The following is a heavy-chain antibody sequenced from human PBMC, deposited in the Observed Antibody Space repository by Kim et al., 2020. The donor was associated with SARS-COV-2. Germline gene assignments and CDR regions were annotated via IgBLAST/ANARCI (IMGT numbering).Heavy chain of an antibody. J-gene: IGHJ3*02. CDR1: GFTFSSYG. CDR2: IWYDGSNK. V-gene: IGHV3-33*01. D-gene: IGHD2-21*02. CDR3: ARDRLVTDDAFDI. Sequence: GGSLRLSCAASGFTFSSYGMHWVRQAPGKGLEWVAVIWYDGSNKYYADSVKGRFTISRDNSKNTLYLQMNSLRAEDTAVYYCARDRLVTDDAFDIWGQGTMVTVSS.